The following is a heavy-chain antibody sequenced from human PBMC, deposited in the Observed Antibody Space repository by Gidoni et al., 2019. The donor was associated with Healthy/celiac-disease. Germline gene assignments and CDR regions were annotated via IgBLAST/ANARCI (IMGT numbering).Heavy chain of an antibody. CDR1: GFTFSSYA. D-gene: IGHD2-15*01. CDR2: ISYDGSNK. CDR3: AREVVGGYFDY. Sequence: QVQLVESGGGVVQPGRSLRLSCAASGFTFSSYAMHWVRQAPGKGLEWVAVISYDGSNKYYADSVKGRFTISRDNSKNTLYLQMNSLRAEDTAVYYCAREVVGGYFDYWGQGTLVTVSS. V-gene: IGHV3-30-3*01. J-gene: IGHJ4*02.